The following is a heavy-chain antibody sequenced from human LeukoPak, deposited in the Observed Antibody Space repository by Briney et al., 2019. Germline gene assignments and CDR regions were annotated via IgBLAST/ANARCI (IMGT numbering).Heavy chain of an antibody. Sequence: SVKVSCKASGGRFGNYALNWVRQAPGQRFXWMEAITPLYGASNYAQKFQGRLTIVADESTGTGYMELRSLASEDTAVYYCAADSHTSGFDYWAQGTLVTVSS. CDR3: AADSHTSGFDY. V-gene: IGHV1-69*13. CDR2: ITPLYGAS. D-gene: IGHD1-1*01. J-gene: IGHJ4*02. CDR1: GGRFGNYA.